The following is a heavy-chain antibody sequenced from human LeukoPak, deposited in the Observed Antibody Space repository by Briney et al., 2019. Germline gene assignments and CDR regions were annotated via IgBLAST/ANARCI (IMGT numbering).Heavy chain of an antibody. CDR1: GCTFSSYA. D-gene: IGHD5-24*01. CDR2: IIPIFGTA. V-gene: IGHV1-69*13. CDR3: AREKGDGYNYHDAFDI. Sequence: ASVKVSCKASGCTFSSYAISWVRQAPGQGLEWMGGIIPIFGTANYAQKFQGRVTITADESTSTAYMELSSLRSEDTAVYYCAREKGDGYNYHDAFDIWGQGTMVTVSS. J-gene: IGHJ3*02.